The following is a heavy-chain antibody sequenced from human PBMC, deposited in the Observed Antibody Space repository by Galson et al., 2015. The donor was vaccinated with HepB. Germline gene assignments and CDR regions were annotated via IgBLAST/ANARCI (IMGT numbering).Heavy chain of an antibody. Sequence: AEVKKPGESLRISCKGSGYSFTSYWISWVRQMPGKGLEWMGRIDPSDSYTNYSPSFQGHVTISADKSISTAYLQWSSLKASDTAMYYCASATGAYCGGDCNSSDPTAFDIWGQGTMVTVSS. D-gene: IGHD2-21*02. CDR1: GYSFTSYW. J-gene: IGHJ3*02. V-gene: IGHV5-10-1*01. CDR3: ASATGAYCGGDCNSSDPTAFDI. CDR2: IDPSDSYT.